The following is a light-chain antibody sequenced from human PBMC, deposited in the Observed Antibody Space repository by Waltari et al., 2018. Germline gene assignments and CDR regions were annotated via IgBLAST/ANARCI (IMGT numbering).Light chain of an antibody. J-gene: IGKJ1*01. V-gene: IGKV4-1*01. CDR1: QSVLYSSNDKNY. CDR2: WAS. CDR3: QQYYSKRT. Sequence: DIVMTQSPDSLAVSLGERATINCKASQSVLYSSNDKNYLAWYQQKPGQPPKLLIYWASTRLSVVPDRFSGSGSGTDFTLTISSLQAEDVAVYYCQQYYSKRTFGQGTKVEI.